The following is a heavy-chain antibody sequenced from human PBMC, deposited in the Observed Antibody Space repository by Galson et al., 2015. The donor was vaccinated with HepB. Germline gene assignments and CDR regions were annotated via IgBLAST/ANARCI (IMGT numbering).Heavy chain of an antibody. Sequence: SVKVSCKASGYTFTSYTMHWVRQAPGQRLEWMGWINAGNGNTKYSQKFQGRVTITRDTSASTAYMELSSLRSEDMAVYYCARDPVLTGYPYYGMDVWGQGTTVTVSS. V-gene: IGHV1-3*01. J-gene: IGHJ6*02. D-gene: IGHD3-9*01. CDR1: GYTFTSYT. CDR2: INAGNGNT. CDR3: ARDPVLTGYPYYGMDV.